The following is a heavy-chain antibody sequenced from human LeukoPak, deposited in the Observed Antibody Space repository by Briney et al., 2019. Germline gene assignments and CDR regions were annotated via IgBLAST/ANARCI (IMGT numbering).Heavy chain of an antibody. V-gene: IGHV3-48*01. D-gene: IGHD5-12*01. CDR3: ARDGGYSGYDADC. CDR1: GFTFSTYS. J-gene: IGHJ4*02. Sequence: GGSLRLSCAASGFTFSTYSMKWVRQAPGKGLEWVSYISDSSAMYYADSVRGRFTISRENDKNSLFLQMNSLRAEDTAVYYCARDGGYSGYDADCWGQGTLVTVSS. CDR2: ISDSSAM.